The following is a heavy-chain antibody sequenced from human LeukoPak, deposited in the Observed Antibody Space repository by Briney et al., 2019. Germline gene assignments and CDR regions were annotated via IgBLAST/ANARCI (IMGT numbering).Heavy chain of an antibody. J-gene: IGHJ6*03. V-gene: IGHV4-4*07. CDR3: ARTRSYYMDV. CDR1: GASISSYY. Sequence: PSETLSLTCTVSGASISSYYWTWIRQPAGKGLEWIGRMYSTGSTIYNPSLKSRVTMSVDTSKNQFSLTLSSVTAADTAVYYCARTRSYYMDVWAKGTTVTVSS. D-gene: IGHD6-19*01. CDR2: MYSTGST.